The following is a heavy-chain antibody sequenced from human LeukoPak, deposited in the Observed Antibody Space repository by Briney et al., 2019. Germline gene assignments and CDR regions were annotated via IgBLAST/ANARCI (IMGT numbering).Heavy chain of an antibody. J-gene: IGHJ4*02. CDR3: ARSQQWLVPFDY. V-gene: IGHV4-39*01. CDR1: GGSISSSSYY. CDR2: IYYSGST. D-gene: IGHD6-19*01. Sequence: SETLSLTCTVSGGSISSSSYYWGWIRQPPGKGLKWIGSIYYSGSTYYNPSLKSRVTISVDTSKNQFSLKLSSVTAADTAAYYCARSQQWLVPFDYWGQGTLVTVSS.